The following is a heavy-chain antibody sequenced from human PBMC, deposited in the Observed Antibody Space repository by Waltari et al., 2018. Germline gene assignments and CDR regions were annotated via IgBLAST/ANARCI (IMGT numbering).Heavy chain of an antibody. V-gene: IGHV3-30*01. Sequence: QVQLVESGGGVVQPGRSLRLSCAASGFTFNTYAIHWVRQAPGKGLVWVAVITYDGSKKYYAESVKGRFTISRDNSKNILYLQMNSLRGEDTGVYYCARPTQYYDFWSGASYWGQGTLVTVSS. D-gene: IGHD3-3*01. CDR2: ITYDGSKK. CDR1: GFTFNTYA. CDR3: ARPTQYYDFWSGASY. J-gene: IGHJ4*02.